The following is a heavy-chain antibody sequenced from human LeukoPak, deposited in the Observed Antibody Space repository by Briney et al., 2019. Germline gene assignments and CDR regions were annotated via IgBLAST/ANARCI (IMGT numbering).Heavy chain of an antibody. D-gene: IGHD3-10*01. CDR3: ARDTKSWFGELGIDY. J-gene: IGHJ4*02. V-gene: IGHV1-18*01. CDR1: GYTFTSYG. CDR2: ISTYNGNT. Sequence: ASVKVPCKASGYTFTSYGISWVRQAPGQGLEWMGWISTYNGNTNYAQKLQGRVTMTTDTSTSTAYMELRSLRSDDTAVYYCARDTKSWFGELGIDYWGQGTLVTVSS.